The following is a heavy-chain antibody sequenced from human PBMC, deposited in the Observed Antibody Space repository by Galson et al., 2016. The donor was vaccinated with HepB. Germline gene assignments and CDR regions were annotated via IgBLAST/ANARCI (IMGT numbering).Heavy chain of an antibody. CDR3: ARDRQEFTPWDIIATGVLDP. Sequence: SVKVSCKASGYFFNDYYIHWVRQAPGQGLEWMGWINPVSGGTNLAQKFQGRVTLTRDASINTAYMELRSLISNDTAVFYCARDRQEFTPWDIIATGVLDPWGQGTLVTVSS. CDR1: GYFFNDYY. V-gene: IGHV1-2*02. J-gene: IGHJ5*02. D-gene: IGHD6-13*01. CDR2: INPVSGGT.